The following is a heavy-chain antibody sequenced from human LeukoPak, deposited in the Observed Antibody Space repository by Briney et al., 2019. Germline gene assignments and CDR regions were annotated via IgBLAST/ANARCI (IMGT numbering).Heavy chain of an antibody. CDR1: GFTFSSYA. D-gene: IGHD6-6*01. CDR3: ARDQYSSSSGADY. CDR2: ISGSGGST. J-gene: IGHJ4*02. V-gene: IGHV3-23*01. Sequence: GGSLRLSCAASGFTFSSYAMSWVRQAPGKGLEWVSAISGSGGSTCYADSVKGRFTISRDNSKNTLYLQMNSLRAEDTAVYYCARDQYSSSSGADYWGQGTLVTVSS.